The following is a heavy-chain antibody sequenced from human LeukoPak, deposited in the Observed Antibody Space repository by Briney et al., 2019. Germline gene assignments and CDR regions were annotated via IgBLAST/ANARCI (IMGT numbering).Heavy chain of an antibody. CDR1: GFSFSSYS. CDR2: ISSSSSYI. CDR3: ARDSCGGDCQPLGMDV. Sequence: GGSLRLSCAASGFSFSSYSMNWVRQAPGKGLEWVSSISSSSSYIYYADSVKGRFTISRDNAKNSLYLQMNSLRAEDTAVYYCARDSCGGDCQPLGMDVWGEGPTVTVSS. J-gene: IGHJ6*04. D-gene: IGHD2-21*02. V-gene: IGHV3-21*01.